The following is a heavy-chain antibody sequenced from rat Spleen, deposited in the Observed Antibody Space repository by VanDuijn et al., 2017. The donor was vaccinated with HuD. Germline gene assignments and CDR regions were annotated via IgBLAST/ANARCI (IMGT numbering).Heavy chain of an antibody. Sequence: EVRLVESGGGLVQPGRSLKLSCVASGFTFSNYWMYWVRQAPGKGLEWVSSICADGVNTYYPDSVKGRFTISRANSENTVYLQMNSLRSEDTATYYGARHNSGYGVMDAWGQGASVTVSS. CDR3: ARHNSGYGVMDA. J-gene: IGHJ4*01. D-gene: IGHD4-3*01. CDR2: ICADGVNT. V-gene: IGHV5-58*01. CDR1: GFTFSNYW.